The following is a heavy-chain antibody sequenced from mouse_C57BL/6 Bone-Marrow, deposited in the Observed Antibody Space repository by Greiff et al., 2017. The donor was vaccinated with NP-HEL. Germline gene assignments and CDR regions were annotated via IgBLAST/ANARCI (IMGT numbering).Heavy chain of an antibody. CDR2: ISYDGSN. CDR3: ASQSEFAY. J-gene: IGHJ3*01. V-gene: IGHV3-6*01. Sequence: DVQLQESGPGLVKPSQSLSLTCSVTGYSITSGYYWNWIRQFPGNKLEWMGYISYDGSNNYNPSLKNRISITRDTSKNQFFLKLNSVTTEDTATYYCASQSEFAYWGQGTLVTVSA. CDR1: GYSITSGYY.